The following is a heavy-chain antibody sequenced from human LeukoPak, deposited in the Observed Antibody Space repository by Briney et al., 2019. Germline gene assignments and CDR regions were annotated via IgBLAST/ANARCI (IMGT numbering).Heavy chain of an antibody. CDR1: GFTFSDFA. D-gene: IGHD2-2*01. CDR2: ISYDDINK. V-gene: IGHV3-30-3*02. CDR3: AKRAGEGRPAAPLDY. J-gene: IGHJ4*02. Sequence: GGSLRLSCAASGFTFSDFAMHWVRQAPGKGLEWVAVISYDDINKFYADSVKGRFTISRDNSKNTVYLQMGSLSAEDTALYYCAKRAGEGRPAAPLDYWGQGTLVTVSS.